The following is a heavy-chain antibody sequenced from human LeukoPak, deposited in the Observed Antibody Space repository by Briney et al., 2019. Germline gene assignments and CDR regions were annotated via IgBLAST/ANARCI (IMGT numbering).Heavy chain of an antibody. D-gene: IGHD5-12*01. CDR1: GFTFSSYG. V-gene: IGHV3-33*01. Sequence: GGSLRLSCAASGFTFSSYGMHWVRQAPGKGLEWVAVIWYDGSNKYYAGSVKGRFTISRDNSKNTLYLQMNSLRADDTAVYYCARDPMGGVATYYYYGMDVWGQGTTVTVSS. J-gene: IGHJ6*02. CDR3: ARDPMGGVATYYYYGMDV. CDR2: IWYDGSNK.